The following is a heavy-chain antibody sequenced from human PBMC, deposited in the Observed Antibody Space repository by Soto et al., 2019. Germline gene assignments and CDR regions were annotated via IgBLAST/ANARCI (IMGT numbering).Heavy chain of an antibody. CDR2: IIPILGIA. V-gene: IGHV1-69*08. J-gene: IGHJ4*02. Sequence: QVQLVQSGAEVKKPGSSVKVSCKASGGTFSSYTISWVRQAPGQGLEWMGRIIPILGIANYAQKFQGRVTITADKSTSTAYMELSSLRSEDTAVYYCARDQGPRGEGRTGQGLLWDYWGQGTLVTVSS. CDR1: GGTFSSYT. D-gene: IGHD3-10*01. CDR3: ARDQGPRGEGRTGQGLLWDY.